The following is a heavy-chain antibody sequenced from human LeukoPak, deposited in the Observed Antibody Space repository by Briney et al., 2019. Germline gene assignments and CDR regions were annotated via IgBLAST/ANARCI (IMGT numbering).Heavy chain of an antibody. V-gene: IGHV3-21*01. Sequence: GGSLRLSCAAPGVIFSVPDMVWARQAPGKGLEWVSTITHNSANIYYADSVKGRFSISRDNARNSLFLQMNSLRAEDTAVYYCAVTFRHWGPGTLVTVSS. J-gene: IGHJ4*02. CDR2: ITHNSANI. CDR3: AVTFRH. CDR1: GVIFSVPD. D-gene: IGHD2-21*02.